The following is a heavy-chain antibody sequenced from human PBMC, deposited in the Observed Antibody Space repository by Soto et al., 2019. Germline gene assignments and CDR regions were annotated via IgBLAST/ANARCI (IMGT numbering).Heavy chain of an antibody. V-gene: IGHV3-30-3*01. D-gene: IGHD1-20*01. CDR1: GFTFKTYT. J-gene: IGHJ4*02. CDR2: IPYDGSNK. CDR3: ARGSMYNWNQSPPDS. Sequence: GGSLRLSCAGSGFTFKTYTFHWGRQPPGKGLEWVAVIPYDGSNKYYADSVKGRFTVSRDNSKSTLFLQMNSLTPEDTAVYYCARGSMYNWNQSPPDSWGQGTLVTVSS.